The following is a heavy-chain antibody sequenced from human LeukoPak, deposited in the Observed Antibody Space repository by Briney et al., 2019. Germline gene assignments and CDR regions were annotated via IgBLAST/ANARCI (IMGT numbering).Heavy chain of an antibody. CDR3: AKGLNFGAFDI. Sequence: PGGSLRLSCAASGFTFSSYEMNWVRQAPGKGLDWVPYISSSGSTIYYADSVKGRFTISRDNAKNSLYLQINSLRAEDTALYYCAKGLNFGAFDIWGQGTMVTVSS. CDR1: GFTFSSYE. V-gene: IGHV3-48*03. D-gene: IGHD1-7*01. CDR2: ISSSGSTI. J-gene: IGHJ3*02.